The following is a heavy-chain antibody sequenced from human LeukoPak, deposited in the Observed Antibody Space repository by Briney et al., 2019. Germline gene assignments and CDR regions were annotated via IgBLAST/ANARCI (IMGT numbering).Heavy chain of an antibody. J-gene: IGHJ4*02. CDR2: ISSSSSYT. Sequence: SGRSLRLSCAASGFTFSRTGMHWVRQAPGKGLEWVSYISSSSSYTDYADSVKGRFTISRDNAKNSLNLQMNSLRAEDTAVYYCARDSGYSGYSDYWGQGTLVTVSS. D-gene: IGHD5-12*01. CDR3: ARDSGYSGYSDY. V-gene: IGHV3-21*05. CDR1: GFTFSRTG.